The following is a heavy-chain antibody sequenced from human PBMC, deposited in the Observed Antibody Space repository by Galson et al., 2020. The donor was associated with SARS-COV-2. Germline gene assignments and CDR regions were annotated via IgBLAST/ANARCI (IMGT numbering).Heavy chain of an antibody. D-gene: IGHD2-15*01. CDR1: GGSFSGYY. Sequence: SETLSLTCAVYGGSFSGYYWSWIRQPPGKGLEWIGEINHSGSTNYNPSLKSRVTISVDTSKNQFSLKLSSVTAADTAVYYCARWGCSGGSCRPEPAALAYYFDYWGQGTLVTVSS. J-gene: IGHJ4*02. CDR2: INHSGST. V-gene: IGHV4-34*01. CDR3: ARWGCSGGSCRPEPAALAYYFDY.